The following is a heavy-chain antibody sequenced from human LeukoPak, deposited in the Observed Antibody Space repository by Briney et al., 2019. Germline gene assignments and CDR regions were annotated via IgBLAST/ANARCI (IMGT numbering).Heavy chain of an antibody. J-gene: IGHJ3*02. V-gene: IGHV7-4-1*02. CDR1: GYTFTSYP. D-gene: IGHD1-26*01. CDR3: ARDPPRSHGAFDI. CDR2: INTNTGNP. Sequence: AASVKVSCKASGYTFTSYPMNWVRQAPGQGLEWMGWINTNTGNPTYDQGFTGRFVFSLDTSVSTAYLQISSLEAEDTAVYYCARDPPRSHGAFDIWGQGTMVIVSS.